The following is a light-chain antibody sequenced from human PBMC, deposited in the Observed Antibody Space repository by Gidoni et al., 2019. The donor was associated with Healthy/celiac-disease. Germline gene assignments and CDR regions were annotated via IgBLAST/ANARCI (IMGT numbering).Light chain of an antibody. J-gene: IGKJ4*01. Sequence: IVLTQSPGTLSLSPGERATLSCRASQSVSSSYLAWYQQKPGQAPRLLIYGASSRATGIPDRFSGSGSGTDFTLTISRLEPEDFAVYYCQQYGSSPPVTFGGXTKVEIK. CDR2: GAS. V-gene: IGKV3-20*01. CDR1: QSVSSSY. CDR3: QQYGSSPPVT.